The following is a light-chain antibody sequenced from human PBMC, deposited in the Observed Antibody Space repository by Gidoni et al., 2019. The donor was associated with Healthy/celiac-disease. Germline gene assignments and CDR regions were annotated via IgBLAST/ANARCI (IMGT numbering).Light chain of an antibody. CDR3: QQYYSTPLFT. CDR1: QSVLYSSNNKYY. CDR2: WAS. V-gene: IGKV4-1*01. J-gene: IGKJ3*01. Sequence: DIVMTQAPDSLAVSLGERATINCKSSQSVLYSSNNKYYLAWYQQKPGQPPKLLIYWASTRESGFPDRFSGSGSGTDFTLTISSLQAEDVAVYYCQQYYSTPLFTFGPGSKVDI.